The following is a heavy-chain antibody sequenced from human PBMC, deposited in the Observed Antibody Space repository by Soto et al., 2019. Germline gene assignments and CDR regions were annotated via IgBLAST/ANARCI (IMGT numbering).Heavy chain of an antibody. CDR3: ARGSTIVRGAPSWFDP. Sequence: QVQLVQSGAEVKKPGSSVKVSCKASGGTFSRYTINWVRQAPGQGLEWMGGIIPIADIANYTQKFQGRVTIAVDKASTTAYMELSSLRSDDTAVYYCARGSTIVRGAPSWFDPWGQGTLVTVSS. J-gene: IGHJ5*02. D-gene: IGHD3-10*01. CDR1: GGTFSRYT. CDR2: IIPIADIA. V-gene: IGHV1-69*02.